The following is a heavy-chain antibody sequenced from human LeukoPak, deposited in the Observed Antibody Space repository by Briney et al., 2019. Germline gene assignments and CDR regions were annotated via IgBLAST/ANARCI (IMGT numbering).Heavy chain of an antibody. J-gene: IGHJ6*01. D-gene: IGHD2-15*01. CDR2: ISYDGSNK. CDR1: GFTFSSYG. V-gene: IGHV3-30*18. Sequence: PGGSLRLSCAASGFTFSSYGMHWVRQAPGKGLEWVAVISYDGSNKYYADSVKGRFTISRDNSKNTLYLQMNCLRAEDTAVYYCAKGLLHPSSYYYYGMDVWGQGTTVTVPS. CDR3: AKGLLHPSSYYYYGMDV.